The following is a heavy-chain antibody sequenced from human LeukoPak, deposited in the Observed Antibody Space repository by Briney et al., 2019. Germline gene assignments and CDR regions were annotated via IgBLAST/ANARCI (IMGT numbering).Heavy chain of an antibody. J-gene: IGHJ4*02. CDR2: IRYDGSNK. CDR3: AKSFQFRDRVWSGYYLGIDY. Sequence: GGSLRLSCAASGFTFSSYGMHWVRQAPGKGLEWVAFIRYDGSNKYYADSVKGRFTISRDNSKNTLYLQMNSLRAEDTAVYYCAKSFQFRDRVWSGYYLGIDYWGQGTLVTVSS. V-gene: IGHV3-30*02. CDR1: GFTFSSYG. D-gene: IGHD3-3*01.